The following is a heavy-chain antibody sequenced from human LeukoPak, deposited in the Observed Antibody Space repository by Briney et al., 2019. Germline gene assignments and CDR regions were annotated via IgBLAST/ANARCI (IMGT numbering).Heavy chain of an antibody. J-gene: IGHJ5*02. D-gene: IGHD2-2*02. Sequence: SETLSLTCAVSGYSISSGYYWGWIRQPPGKGLEWIGSIYHSGSTYYNPSLKGRVTISVDTSKNQFSLKLSSVTAADTAVYYCARGSDIVVVPAAIEAWFDPWGQGTLVTVSS. CDR1: GYSISSGYY. CDR3: ARGSDIVVVPAAIEAWFDP. CDR2: IYHSGST. V-gene: IGHV4-38-2*01.